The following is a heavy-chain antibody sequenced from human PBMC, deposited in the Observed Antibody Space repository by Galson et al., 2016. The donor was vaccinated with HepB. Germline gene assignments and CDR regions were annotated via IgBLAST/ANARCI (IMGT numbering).Heavy chain of an antibody. D-gene: IGHD3-10*01. CDR1: GASLTNYF. Sequence: SETLSLTCTVSGASLTNYFWSWIRQSPGKGLEWIGYVYYTGSTIYNPSLWSRVTMSVDTSKNHFSLSLNSVAAADTAVYFCARVEQEFGLKVWGRGILVTV. CDR3: ARVEQEFGLKV. CDR2: VYYTGST. J-gene: IGHJ4*02. V-gene: IGHV4-59*01.